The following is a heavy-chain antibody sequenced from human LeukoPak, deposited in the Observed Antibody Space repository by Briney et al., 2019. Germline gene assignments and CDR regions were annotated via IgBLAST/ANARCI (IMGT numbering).Heavy chain of an antibody. V-gene: IGHV3-7*02. J-gene: IGHJ4*02. CDR1: GFTFSTYW. CDR2: IKSDGSDK. Sequence: GGSLRLSCAASGFTFSTYWMSWVRQAPGKGLEWVAQIKSDGSDKYYVDSVKGRFTISRDNAKNTLYLQMNSLRAEDTAVYYCARLSAGVARWGQGTLVTVSS. D-gene: IGHD3-10*01. CDR3: ARLSAGVAR.